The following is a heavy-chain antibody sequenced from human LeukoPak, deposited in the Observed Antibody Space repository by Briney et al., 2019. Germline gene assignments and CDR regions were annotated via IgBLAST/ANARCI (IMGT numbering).Heavy chain of an antibody. J-gene: IGHJ4*02. CDR1: GFTFSSYA. D-gene: IGHD2-21*01. CDR3: ARLRWRDFDY. CDR2: IYSGGST. V-gene: IGHV3-66*01. Sequence: GGSLSLSCEASGFTFSSYAMNWVRQAPGKGLEWVSVIYSGGSTYYADSVKGRFTISRDNSKNTLYLQMNSLRAEDTAVYYCARLRWRDFDYWGQGTLVTVSS.